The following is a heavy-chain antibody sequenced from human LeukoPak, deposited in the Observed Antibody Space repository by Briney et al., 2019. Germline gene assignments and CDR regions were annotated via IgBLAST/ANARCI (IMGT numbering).Heavy chain of an antibody. Sequence: PGGSLRLSCAASGFTFSSYWMSWVRQAPGKGLEWVANIKQDGSEKYYVDSVKGRFTISRDNAKNSLYLQMNSLRAEDTAVYYCTKYYYDSSGYYPTFDYWGQGTLVTVSS. CDR2: IKQDGSEK. CDR1: GFTFSSYW. D-gene: IGHD3-22*01. CDR3: TKYYYDSSGYYPTFDY. J-gene: IGHJ4*02. V-gene: IGHV3-7*01.